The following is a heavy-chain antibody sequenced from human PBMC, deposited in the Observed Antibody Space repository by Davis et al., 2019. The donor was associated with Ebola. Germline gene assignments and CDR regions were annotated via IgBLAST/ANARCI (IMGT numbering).Heavy chain of an antibody. V-gene: IGHV3-74*01. CDR2: INSDSSSR. J-gene: IGHJ6*02. CDR1: GFTFSSHW. Sequence: GESLKISCAASGFTFSSHWLHWVRQAPGKGLVWVSRINSDSSSRSYADSVKGRFTISRDNAKNTLYLQMNSLGAEDTAVYYCARGGRFVDNSGNYQYFYGVDVWGQGTTVTVSS. CDR3: ARGGRFVDNSGNYQYFYGVDV. D-gene: IGHD3-16*02.